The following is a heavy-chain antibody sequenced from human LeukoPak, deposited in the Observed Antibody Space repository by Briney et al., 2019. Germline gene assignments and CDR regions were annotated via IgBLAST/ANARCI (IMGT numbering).Heavy chain of an antibody. Sequence: SETLSLTCAVYGGSFSGYYWSWIRQPPGRGLEWIGEINHSGSTNYNPSLKSRVTISVDTSKNQFSLKLSSVTAADTAVYYCARGLRRYCSSTSCSISSVSLTAYWGQGTLVTVSS. CDR2: INHSGST. V-gene: IGHV4-34*01. D-gene: IGHD2-2*01. CDR3: ARGLRRYCSSTSCSISSVSLTAY. CDR1: GGSFSGYY. J-gene: IGHJ4*02.